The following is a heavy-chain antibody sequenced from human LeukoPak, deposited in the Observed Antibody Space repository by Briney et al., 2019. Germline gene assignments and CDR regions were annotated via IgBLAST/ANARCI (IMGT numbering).Heavy chain of an antibody. Sequence: GGSLRLSCAASGFTFRSYAMSWVRQAPGKGLEWVSGISGSGGSTYYVDSVKGRFTISRDNSKNTLYLQMNSLRAEDTAVYFCARQYYYDSGRYLDYWGQGTLVTVSS. CDR1: GFTFRSYA. D-gene: IGHD3-10*01. CDR2: ISGSGGST. J-gene: IGHJ4*02. CDR3: ARQYYYDSGRYLDY. V-gene: IGHV3-23*01.